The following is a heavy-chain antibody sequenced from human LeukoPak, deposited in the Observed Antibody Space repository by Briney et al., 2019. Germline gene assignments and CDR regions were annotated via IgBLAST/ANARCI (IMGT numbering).Heavy chain of an antibody. Sequence: GGSLRLSCAASGFTFSSYDMHWVHQAPGKGLEWVAIISYDGSNKYYVGSVKGRFTISRDNSKNTLYLQMNSLRTEDTAVYYCGKDHYGSGSPLDYWGQGTLVTVSS. CDR2: ISYDGSNK. CDR3: GKDHYGSGSPLDY. D-gene: IGHD3-10*01. J-gene: IGHJ4*02. V-gene: IGHV3-30*18. CDR1: GFTFSSYD.